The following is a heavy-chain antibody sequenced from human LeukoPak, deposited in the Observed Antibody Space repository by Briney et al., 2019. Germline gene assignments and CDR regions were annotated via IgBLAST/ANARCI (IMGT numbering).Heavy chain of an antibody. CDR3: ASGVGGWYFDY. D-gene: IGHD6-19*01. V-gene: IGHV4-59*02. CDR2: ISFSGST. Sequence: SETLSLTCTVSGGSVSNYYWSWIRQPPGKGLEWIGSISFSGSTNYNPSLKSRVTISIDTSKNQFSLKLSSVTAADTAVYYCASGVGGWYFDYWAQGTLVTVSS. CDR1: GGSVSNYY. J-gene: IGHJ4*02.